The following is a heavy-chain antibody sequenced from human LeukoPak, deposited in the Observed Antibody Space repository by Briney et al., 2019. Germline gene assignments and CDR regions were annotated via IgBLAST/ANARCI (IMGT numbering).Heavy chain of an antibody. D-gene: IGHD5-12*01. Sequence: SETLSLTCAVYGGSFSGYYWSWIRQPPGKGLEWIGEINHSGSTNYNPSLKSRVTISVDTSKNQFPLKLSSVTAADTAVYYCARGPGYSGYESIDYWGQGTLVTVSS. CDR1: GGSFSGYY. CDR2: INHSGST. J-gene: IGHJ4*02. V-gene: IGHV4-34*01. CDR3: ARGPGYSGYESIDY.